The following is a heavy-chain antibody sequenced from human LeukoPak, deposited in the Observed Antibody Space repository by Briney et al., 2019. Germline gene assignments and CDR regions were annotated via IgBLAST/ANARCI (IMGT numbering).Heavy chain of an antibody. Sequence: PSETLSLTCTVPGGSISSGSYYWSWIRQPAGKGLEWIGRIYTSGSTNYNPSLKSRVTISVDTSKNQFSLKLSSVTAADTAVYYCASGFAAAGFYDAFDIWGQGTMVTVSS. D-gene: IGHD6-13*01. V-gene: IGHV4-61*02. J-gene: IGHJ3*02. CDR3: ASGFAAAGFYDAFDI. CDR1: GGSISSGSYY. CDR2: IYTSGST.